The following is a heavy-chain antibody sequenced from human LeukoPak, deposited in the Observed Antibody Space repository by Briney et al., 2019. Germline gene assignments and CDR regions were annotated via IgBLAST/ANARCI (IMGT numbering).Heavy chain of an antibody. CDR2: IRYDGSNK. D-gene: IGHD5-18*01. V-gene: IGHV3-30*02. J-gene: IGHJ4*02. CDR1: GFIFSSYG. CDR3: AKGEGGYRYEIFDY. Sequence: PGGSLRLSCAASGFIFSSYGMHWVRQAPGKGLEWVAFIRYDGSNKYYADSVKGRFTISRDNSKNTLYLQSNSLRAEDTAVYYCAKGEGGYRYEIFDYWGQGTLVTVSS.